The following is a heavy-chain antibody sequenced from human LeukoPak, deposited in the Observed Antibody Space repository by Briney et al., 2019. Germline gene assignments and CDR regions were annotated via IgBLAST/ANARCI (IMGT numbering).Heavy chain of an antibody. CDR3: AKEGYIYGGGSYYYMDV. Sequence: TGGSLRLSCAASGFTFSSYAMSCVRQAPGKGLEWVSAISGSGGSTYYADSVKGRFTISRDNSKNTLYLQMNSLRAEDTAVYYCAKEGYIYGGGSYYYMDVWGKGTTVTVSS. D-gene: IGHD5-18*01. J-gene: IGHJ6*03. V-gene: IGHV3-23*01. CDR1: GFTFSSYA. CDR2: ISGSGGST.